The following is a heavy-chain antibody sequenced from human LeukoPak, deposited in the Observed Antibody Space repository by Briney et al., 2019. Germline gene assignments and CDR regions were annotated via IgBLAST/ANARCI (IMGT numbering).Heavy chain of an antibody. CDR2: IIPIFGTA. J-gene: IGHJ4*02. CDR1: GGTFSSYA. D-gene: IGHD3-10*01. V-gene: IGHV1-69*13. Sequence: SVKVSCKASGGTFSSYAISWVRQAPGQGLEWMGGIIPIFGTANYAQKFQGRVTITADESTSTAYMELSSLGSEDTAVYYCARGDYYGSGSYSNPPYYFDYWGQGTLVTVSS. CDR3: ARGDYYGSGSYSNPPYYFDY.